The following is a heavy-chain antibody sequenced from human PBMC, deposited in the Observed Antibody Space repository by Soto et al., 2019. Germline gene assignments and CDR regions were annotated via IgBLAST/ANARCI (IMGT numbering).Heavy chain of an antibody. Sequence: SVKVSCKASGGTFSSYAISWVRQAPGQGLEWMGGIIPIFGTANYAQKFQGRVTITADESTSTAYMELSSLRSEDTAVYYCARDLTGGYSYGYVDYWGQGTLVTVSS. D-gene: IGHD5-18*01. CDR2: IIPIFGTA. V-gene: IGHV1-69*13. J-gene: IGHJ4*02. CDR1: GGTFSSYA. CDR3: ARDLTGGYSYGYVDY.